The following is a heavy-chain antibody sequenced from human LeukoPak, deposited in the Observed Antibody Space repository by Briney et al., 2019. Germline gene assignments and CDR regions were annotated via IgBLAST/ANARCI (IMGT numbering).Heavy chain of an antibody. J-gene: IGHJ4*02. D-gene: IGHD1-26*01. CDR3: AKGDSGSFFYYFDY. V-gene: IGHV3-74*01. Sequence: GGSLRLSCAASGFTFSGYWMHWVRQAPGKGLVWVSRIYTDGSRTNYADSVWGRFTISRDNAKNTLYVQMNSLRAEDTAVYYCAKGDSGSFFYYFDYWGQGTLVTVSS. CDR1: GFTFSGYW. CDR2: IYTDGSRT.